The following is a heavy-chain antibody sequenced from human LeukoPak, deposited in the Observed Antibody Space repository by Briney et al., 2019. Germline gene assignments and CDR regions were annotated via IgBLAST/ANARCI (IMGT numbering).Heavy chain of an antibody. Sequence: SQTLSLTCTVSGGSISSGGYCWSWIRQHPGKGLEWIGYIYYSGSTYYNPSLKSRVTISVDTSKNQFSLKLSSVTAADTAVYYCARGNAYYDILTGWTSGYFDYWAREPWSPSPQ. CDR1: GGSISSGGYC. D-gene: IGHD3-9*01. CDR3: ARGNAYYDILTGWTSGYFDY. CDR2: IYYSGST. J-gene: IGHJ4*02. V-gene: IGHV4-31*03.